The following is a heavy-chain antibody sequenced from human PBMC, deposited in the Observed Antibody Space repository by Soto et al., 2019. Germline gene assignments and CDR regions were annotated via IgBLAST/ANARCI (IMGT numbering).Heavy chain of an antibody. D-gene: IGHD3-3*01. V-gene: IGHV1-8*01. CDR3: ARAITYYDFMIIYYHPTGGIDP. Sequence: ASVKVSCKASGCTFSSYDINWVRQATGQGLKWMGWMNPNSGNAGYAQKFQGRVTMTRNNSISTAYMELSSLRSEDTAVYYCARAITYYDFMIIYYHPTGGIDPWGQGTLVTVSS. CDR1: GCTFSSYD. J-gene: IGHJ5*01. CDR2: MNPNSGNA.